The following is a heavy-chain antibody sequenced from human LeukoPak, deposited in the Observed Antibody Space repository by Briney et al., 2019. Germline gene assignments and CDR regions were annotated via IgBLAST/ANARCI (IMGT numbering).Heavy chain of an antibody. Sequence: ASVKVSCKASGYTFTSYGISWVRQAPGQGLEWMGWISAYNGNTNYAQKFQGRVTMTRDTSTSTVYMELSSLRSEDTAVYYCARDRATDSGSYFPDYWGQGTLVTVSS. D-gene: IGHD1-26*01. CDR3: ARDRATDSGSYFPDY. V-gene: IGHV1-18*01. J-gene: IGHJ4*02. CDR1: GYTFTSYG. CDR2: ISAYNGNT.